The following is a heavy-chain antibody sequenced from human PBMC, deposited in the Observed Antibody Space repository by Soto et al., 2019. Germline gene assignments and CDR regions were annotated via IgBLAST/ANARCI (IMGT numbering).Heavy chain of an antibody. V-gene: IGHV3-30-3*01. CDR3: ARDEGSIVVQGAAPFAY. Sequence: QVHLVESGGGVVQPGRSLRLSCAASGFTFSNYAMHWVRQAPGKGLEWVALISHDGGNKNYADSVKGRFIISRDDSKNTQFPEMHSMRPEATSLYSCARDEGSIVVQGAAPFAYWGQGTLLTVSS. CDR2: ISHDGGNK. CDR1: GFTFSNYA. J-gene: IGHJ4*02. D-gene: IGHD2-15*01.